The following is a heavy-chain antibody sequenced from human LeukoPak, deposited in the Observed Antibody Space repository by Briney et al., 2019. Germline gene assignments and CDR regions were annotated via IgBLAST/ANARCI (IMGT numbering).Heavy chain of an antibody. J-gene: IGHJ4*02. CDR3: AKLVVGATRPFDY. CDR2: ISGSGGST. D-gene: IGHD1-26*01. Sequence: GGSLRLSCAASGLTFSSYAMRWVRQAPGKGLEWVSAISGSGGSTYYADSVKGRFTISRDNSKNTLYLQMNSLRAEDTAVYYCAKLVVGATRPFDYWGQGTLVTVS. CDR1: GLTFSSYA. V-gene: IGHV3-23*01.